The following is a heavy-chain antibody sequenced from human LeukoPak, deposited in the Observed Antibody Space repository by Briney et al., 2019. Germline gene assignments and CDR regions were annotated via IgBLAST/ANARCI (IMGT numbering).Heavy chain of an antibody. CDR2: INPSGGST. CDR1: GYTFTSYY. J-gene: IGHJ4*02. Sequence: PGASVKVSCKASGYTFTSYYMHWVRQAPGQGLEWMGIINPSGGSTSYAQKFQGGVTMTRDTSTSTVYMELSSLRSEDTAVYYCARDGFQDDFWSGYIDYWGQGTLVTVSS. V-gene: IGHV1-46*01. D-gene: IGHD3-3*01. CDR3: ARDGFQDDFWSGYIDY.